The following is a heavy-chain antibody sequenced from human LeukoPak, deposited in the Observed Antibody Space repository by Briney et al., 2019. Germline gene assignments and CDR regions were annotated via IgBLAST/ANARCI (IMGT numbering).Heavy chain of an antibody. Sequence: GGSLRLSCAASGFTFSSYGMHWVRQAPGKGLEWVAVIWYDGSNKYYADSVKGRFTISRDNSKNTLYLQMNSLRADDTAVYYCARGMARYCSGSTCYPLDYWGQGTLVTVSS. J-gene: IGHJ4*02. CDR3: ARGMARYCSGSTCYPLDY. V-gene: IGHV3-33*01. CDR2: IWYDGSNK. CDR1: GFTFSSYG. D-gene: IGHD2-15*01.